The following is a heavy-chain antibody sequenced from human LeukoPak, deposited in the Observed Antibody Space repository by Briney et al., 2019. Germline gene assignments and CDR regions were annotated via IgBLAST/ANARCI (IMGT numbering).Heavy chain of an antibody. CDR2: IYYSGST. V-gene: IGHV4-59*01. J-gene: IGHJ6*02. CDR1: GGSISSYY. CDR3: ARDSPQGFDYGMDV. D-gene: IGHD3-16*01. Sequence: SETLSLTCTASGGSISSYYWSWIRQPPGKGLEWIGYIYYSGSTNYNPSLKSRVTISVDTSKNQFSLKLSSVTAADTAVYYCARDSPQGFDYGMDVWGQGTTVTVSS.